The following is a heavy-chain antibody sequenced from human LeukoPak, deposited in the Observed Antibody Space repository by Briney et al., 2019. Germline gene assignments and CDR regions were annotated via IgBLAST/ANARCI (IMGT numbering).Heavy chain of an antibody. CDR3: ARHGAVLWFGTDWFDP. Sequence: SETLSLTCTVSGGSISSSSYYWGWIRQPPGKGLEWIGSIYYSGSTYYNPSLKSRVTISVDTSKNQFSLKLSSVTAADTAVYHCARHGAVLWFGTDWFDPWGQGTLVTVSS. D-gene: IGHD3-10*01. CDR2: IYYSGST. V-gene: IGHV4-39*01. CDR1: GGSISSSSYY. J-gene: IGHJ5*02.